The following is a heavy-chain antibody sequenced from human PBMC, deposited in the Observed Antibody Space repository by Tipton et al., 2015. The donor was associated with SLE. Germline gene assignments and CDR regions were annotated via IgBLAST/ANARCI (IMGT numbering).Heavy chain of an antibody. D-gene: IGHD6-19*01. V-gene: IGHV4-39*01. CDR1: GGSISGTSHY. CDR2: LYYSGTT. Sequence: TLSLTCTVSGGSISGTSHYWGWIRQSPGKGLEWLGSLYYSGTTYYNPSLQSRVTISVDTSKNQISLKLRSVTATDTAVYYCAGTPWLVRFEYWGQGTLVNVSP. CDR3: AGTPWLVRFEY. J-gene: IGHJ4*02.